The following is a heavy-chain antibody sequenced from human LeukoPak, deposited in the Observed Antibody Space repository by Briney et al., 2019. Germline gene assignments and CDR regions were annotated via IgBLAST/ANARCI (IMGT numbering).Heavy chain of an antibody. Sequence: GGSLRLSCAASGFTFSSYAMSWVRQAPGKGLEWVSAISPSGSSTYYAASVKGRFTISRDNCKNTLYLQMNSLRAEDTAVYYCAKDRGGWSFDPDYWGQGTLVTVSS. CDR1: GFTFSSYA. D-gene: IGHD2-15*01. J-gene: IGHJ4*02. CDR3: AKDRGGWSFDPDY. V-gene: IGHV3-23*01. CDR2: ISPSGSST.